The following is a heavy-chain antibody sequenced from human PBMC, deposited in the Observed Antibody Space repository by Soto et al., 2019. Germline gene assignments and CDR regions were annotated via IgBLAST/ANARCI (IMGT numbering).Heavy chain of an antibody. D-gene: IGHD4-17*01. J-gene: IGHJ3*02. CDR1: GGSISSGGYY. CDR2: IYYSGST. V-gene: IGHV4-31*03. CDR3: TVTRGSDAFEI. Sequence: QVQLQESGPGLVKPSQTLSLTCTVSGGSISSGGYYWSWIRQHPGKGLEWIGYIYYSGSTYYNPSLRSRVNISVDTSKNQFSLKLSSVTAADTAVYYCTVTRGSDAFEIWGQGTMVTVSS.